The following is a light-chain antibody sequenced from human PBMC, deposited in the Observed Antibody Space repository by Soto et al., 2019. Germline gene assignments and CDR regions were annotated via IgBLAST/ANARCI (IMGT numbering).Light chain of an antibody. Sequence: QSVLTQPPSASGTPGQRVTISCSGSSSNIGSNTVNWYQQLPGTAPKLLIYSNNQRPSGVPDRFSGSKSGTSASLAISGLQTEHGADYYCAAWDDSLNGVVFGEGTKLTVL. CDR3: AAWDDSLNGVV. V-gene: IGLV1-44*01. CDR1: SSNIGSNT. J-gene: IGLJ2*01. CDR2: SNN.